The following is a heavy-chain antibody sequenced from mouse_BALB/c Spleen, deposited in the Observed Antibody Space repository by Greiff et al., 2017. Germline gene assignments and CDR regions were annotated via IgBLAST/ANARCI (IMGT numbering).Heavy chain of an antibody. J-gene: IGHJ1*01. CDR3: ARGYGNYDWYFDV. D-gene: IGHD2-1*01. CDR1: GYTFTSYW. Sequence: LQESGAELAKPGASVKMSCKASGYTFTSYWMHWVKQRPGQGLEWIGYINPSTGYTEYNQKFKDKATLTADKSSSTAYMQLSSLTSEDSAVYYCARGYGNYDWYFDVWGAGTTVTVSS. V-gene: IGHV1-7*01. CDR2: INPSTGYT.